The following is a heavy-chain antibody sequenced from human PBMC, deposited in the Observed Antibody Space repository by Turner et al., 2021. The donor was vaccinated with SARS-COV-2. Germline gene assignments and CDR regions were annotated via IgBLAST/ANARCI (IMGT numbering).Heavy chain of an antibody. D-gene: IGHD2-15*01. V-gene: IGHV4-39*01. Sequence: PQLQSSGPGLVKPSETLSPPCPFSGGSISSSSYCWGWIRQPPGKGLEWIGSLYYSGKTYYNPSLKIRVTISVDTSKNQFSLKLSSVTAADTAVYYCARRSSRLGNWYFDLWGRGTLVTVSS. CDR3: ARRSSRLGNWYFDL. J-gene: IGHJ2*01. CDR1: GGSISSSSYC. CDR2: LYYSGKT.